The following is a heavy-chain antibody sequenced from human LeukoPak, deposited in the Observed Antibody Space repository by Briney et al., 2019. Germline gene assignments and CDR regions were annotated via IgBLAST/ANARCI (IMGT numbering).Heavy chain of an antibody. J-gene: IGHJ3*02. CDR3: VRDRSRDAFDI. Sequence: ASVKVSCKASGYIFTSYYMHWVRQAPGQGLEWMGIINPSGGDTRYAQKFQGRVTMTRDMSTSTVYMELSSLRSEDTAVYYCVRDRSRDAFDIWGQGTMVTVSS. CDR1: GYIFTSYY. CDR2: INPSGGDT. V-gene: IGHV1-46*01.